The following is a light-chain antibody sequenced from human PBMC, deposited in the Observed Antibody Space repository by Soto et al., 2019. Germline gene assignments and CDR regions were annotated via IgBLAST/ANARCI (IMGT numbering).Light chain of an antibody. CDR3: QQSHRTPYT. CDR1: QSITTY. Sequence: DIQMTQSPSSLSASVGDRVTITCRASQSITTYLNWYQQKPGRAPKLLIYSASTLQSGLPSRFSGGGSGTDFTLTISSLQREDFATYYCQQSHRTPYTFGQGTKLEIK. CDR2: SAS. J-gene: IGKJ2*01. V-gene: IGKV1-39*01.